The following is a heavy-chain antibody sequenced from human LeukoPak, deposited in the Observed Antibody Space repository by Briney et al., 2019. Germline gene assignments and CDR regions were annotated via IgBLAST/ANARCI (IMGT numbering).Heavy chain of an antibody. D-gene: IGHD2-15*01. CDR2: IYYSGGT. CDR1: GGSISSYY. V-gene: IGHV4-59*08. CDR3: ARLTRSGHADH. Sequence: SETLSLTCTVSGGSISSYYWSWIRQPPGKGLEWIGYIYYSGGTNYNPSLKSRVTISVDTSKNQFSLKLSSVTAADTAVYYCARLTRSGHADHWGQGTLVTVSS. J-gene: IGHJ4*02.